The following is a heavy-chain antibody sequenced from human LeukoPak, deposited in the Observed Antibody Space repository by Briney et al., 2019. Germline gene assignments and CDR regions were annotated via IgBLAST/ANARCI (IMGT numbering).Heavy chain of an antibody. CDR3: ARDGIVPEDLYYYGMDV. V-gene: IGHV1-46*01. CDR1: GYTFTSYY. D-gene: IGHD2-8*01. CDR2: INPSGGST. Sequence: ASVKVSCKASGYTFTSYYMHWVRQAPGQGLEWMGIINPSGGSTSYAQKLQGRVTMTRDTSTSTVYMELSSLRSEDTAVYYCARDGIVPEDLYYYGMDVWGQGTTVTVSS. J-gene: IGHJ6*02.